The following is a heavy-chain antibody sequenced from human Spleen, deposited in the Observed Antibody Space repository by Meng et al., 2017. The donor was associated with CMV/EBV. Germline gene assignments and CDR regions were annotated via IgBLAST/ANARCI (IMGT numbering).Heavy chain of an antibody. D-gene: IGHD3-22*01. CDR2: IIPLLGTA. CDR3: ARGASSAYYTTTFDY. J-gene: IGHJ4*02. V-gene: IGHV1-69*05. CDR1: GGTFSSHG. Sequence: SVKVSCKAAGGTFSSHGISWVRQASGQGLEWVGGIIPLLGTANYAQKFQGRVTITTDESTSTADMELSDLRSEDTAVYYCARGASSAYYTTTFDYWGQGTLVTVSS.